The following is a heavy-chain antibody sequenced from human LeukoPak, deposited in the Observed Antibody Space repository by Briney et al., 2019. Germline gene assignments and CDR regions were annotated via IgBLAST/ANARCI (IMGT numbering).Heavy chain of an antibody. V-gene: IGHV3-21*01. D-gene: IGHD5-24*01. CDR2: ITTLNTHK. J-gene: IGHJ4*02. CDR1: GFSFNDYS. CDR3: ARGGHGSEFDY. Sequence: GGSLRLSCAVSGFSFNDYSMSWVRQAPGKGLSWVSSITTLNTHKYYADSVRGRFTISRDDATNSVYLEMNGLRAEDTAVYYCARGGHGSEFDYWGQGTLVTVSS.